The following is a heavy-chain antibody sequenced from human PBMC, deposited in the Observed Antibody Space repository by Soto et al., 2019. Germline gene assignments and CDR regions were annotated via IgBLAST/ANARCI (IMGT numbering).Heavy chain of an antibody. CDR2: ISSSSSYI. Sequence: EVQLVESGGGLVKPGGSRGLSWAALGFPFVSYGLNWVGQVQGKGLEWVSSISSSSSYIYYADSVKGRFTISRDNAKNSLYLQMNSLRAEDTAVYYCARMGSQRYYYYGMDVWGQGTTVTVSS. CDR1: GFPFVSYG. V-gene: IGHV3-21*01. CDR3: ARMGSQRYYYYGMDV. J-gene: IGHJ6*02. D-gene: IGHD6-25*01.